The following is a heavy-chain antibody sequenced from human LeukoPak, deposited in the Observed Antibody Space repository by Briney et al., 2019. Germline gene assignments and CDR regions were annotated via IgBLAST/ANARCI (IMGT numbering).Heavy chain of an antibody. V-gene: IGHV4-59*01. CDR3: ARLARLTLIRGITGYHSLDV. CDR2: IYYSGST. CDR1: GDSINNFY. Sequence: PSETLSLTCTVSGDSINNFYWRWIRQPPEGGLEYIGYIYYSGSTNYNPSLKSRLTISIDTSKSQFSMKLSSVTAADTAVYYCARLARLTLIRGITGYHSLDVWGKGTKVTVSS. J-gene: IGHJ6*04. D-gene: IGHD3-10*01.